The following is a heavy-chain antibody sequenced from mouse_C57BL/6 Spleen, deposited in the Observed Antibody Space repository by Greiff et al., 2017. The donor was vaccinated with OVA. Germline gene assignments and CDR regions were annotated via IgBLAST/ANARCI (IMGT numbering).Heavy chain of an antibody. D-gene: IGHD1-1*01. V-gene: IGHV14-2*01. J-gene: IGHJ4*01. CDR1: GFNIKDYY. CDR3: ARRITTVSYAMDY. CDR2: IDPEDGET. Sequence: VQLKESGAELVKPGASVKLSCTASGFNIKDYYMHWVKQRTEQGLEWIGRIDPEDGETKYAPKFQGKATISSDTSSNTAYLQLSSLTSEDTAVYYVARRITTVSYAMDYGGQGTSVTVSS.